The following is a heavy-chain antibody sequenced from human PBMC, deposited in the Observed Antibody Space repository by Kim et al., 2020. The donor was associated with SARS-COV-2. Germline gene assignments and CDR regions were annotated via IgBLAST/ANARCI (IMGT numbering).Heavy chain of an antibody. CDR1: GYTFTGYY. CDR3: ARELVRNDVWGSDRSNWFDP. CDR2: INPNSGGT. V-gene: IGHV1-2*02. J-gene: IGHJ5*02. D-gene: IGHD3-16*02. Sequence: ASVKVSCKASGYTFTGYYMHWVRQAPGQGLEWMGWINPNSGGTNYAQKFQGRVTMTRDTSISTAYMELSRLRSDDTAVYYCARELVRNDVWGSDRSNWFDPWGQGTLVTVSS.